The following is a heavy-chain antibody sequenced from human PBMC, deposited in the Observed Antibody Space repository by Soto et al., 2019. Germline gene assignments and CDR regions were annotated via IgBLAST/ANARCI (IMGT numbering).Heavy chain of an antibody. J-gene: IGHJ5*02. CDR3: ARVIYCRTAGCSNWFDP. CDR2: IYYSGST. V-gene: IGHV4-30-4*01. CDR1: DDSINSGDYY. Sequence: PSETLSLTCSVSDDSINSGDYYWGWIRQAPGKGLEWIGYIYYSGSTYYSPSLKSRLTISMDTSKNQFSLKLTSVTAADTAVYYCARVIYCRTAGCSNWFDPWGQGTLVTVSS. D-gene: IGHD2-2*01.